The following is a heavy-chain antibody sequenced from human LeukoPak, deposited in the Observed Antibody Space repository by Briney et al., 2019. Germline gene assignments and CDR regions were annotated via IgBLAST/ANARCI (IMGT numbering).Heavy chain of an antibody. Sequence: SETLSLTCTVSGGSISSYFWSWIRQPAGKGLEWIGRIYTSGSTNYNASLKSRVSMSVDTSKNQFSLKLSSVTAADTAVLYCARGNSGSYREFDYWGQGTLVTVSS. CDR1: GGSISSYF. J-gene: IGHJ4*02. CDR3: ARGNSGSYREFDY. D-gene: IGHD1-26*01. V-gene: IGHV4-4*07. CDR2: IYTSGST.